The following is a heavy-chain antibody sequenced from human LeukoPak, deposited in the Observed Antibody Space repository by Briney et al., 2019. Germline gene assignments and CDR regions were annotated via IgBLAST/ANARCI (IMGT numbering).Heavy chain of an antibody. V-gene: IGHV1-18*01. J-gene: IGHJ4*02. D-gene: IGHD1-7*01. Sequence: ASVKVSFKSSGYTFTSYGISWVRQAPGQGLEWMGWISAYNGNTNYAQKLQGKGTMTTDTYKSQDYMELSSQRFDDTAVYYCERDRLPVAGTTSFDYWGQGTLVTVSS. CDR2: ISAYNGNT. CDR1: GYTFTSYG. CDR3: ERDRLPVAGTTSFDY.